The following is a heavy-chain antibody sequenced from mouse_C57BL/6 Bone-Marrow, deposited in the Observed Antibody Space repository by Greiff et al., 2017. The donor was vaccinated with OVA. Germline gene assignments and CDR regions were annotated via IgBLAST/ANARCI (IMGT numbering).Heavy chain of an antibody. D-gene: IGHD2-2*01. Sequence: QVQLQQSGPELVKPGASVKLSCKASGYTFTSYDINWVKQRPGQGLEWIGWIYPRDGSTKYNEKFKGKATLTVDTSSSTAYMELHSLTSEDSAVYFCARRPMVTTGDWYFDVWGTGTTVTVSS. CDR1: GYTFTSYD. J-gene: IGHJ1*03. V-gene: IGHV1-85*01. CDR2: IYPRDGST. CDR3: ARRPMVTTGDWYFDV.